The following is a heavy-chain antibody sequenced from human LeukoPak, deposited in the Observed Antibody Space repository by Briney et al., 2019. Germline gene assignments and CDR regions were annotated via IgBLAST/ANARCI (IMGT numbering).Heavy chain of an antibody. J-gene: IGHJ6*03. Sequence: ASVKVSCKASGYTFTNYAMHWVRQAPGQRLEWMGWINAGNGNTKYSQEFQGRVTITRDTSASTAYMELRSLRSDDTAVYYCARAYGDYRYYYYYMDVWGKGTTVTISS. CDR2: INAGNGNT. CDR1: GYTFTNYA. D-gene: IGHD4-17*01. V-gene: IGHV1-3*01. CDR3: ARAYGDYRYYYYYMDV.